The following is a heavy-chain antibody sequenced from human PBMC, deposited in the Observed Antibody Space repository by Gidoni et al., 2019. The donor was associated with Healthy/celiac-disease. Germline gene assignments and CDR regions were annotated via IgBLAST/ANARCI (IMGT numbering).Heavy chain of an antibody. D-gene: IGHD3-10*01. J-gene: IGHJ6*02. CDR1: GFTFDDYA. CDR3: AKDMDPNRGVIVYYYYGMDV. V-gene: IGHV3-9*01. CDR2: ISWNSGSI. Sequence: EVPLVESGGGLVQPGRSLRLSCAASGFTFDDYAMHGVRQAPGKGLEWVSGISWNSGSIGYADSVKGRFTISRDNAKNSLYLQMNSLRAEDTALYYCAKDMDPNRGVIVYYYYGMDVWGQGTTVTVSS.